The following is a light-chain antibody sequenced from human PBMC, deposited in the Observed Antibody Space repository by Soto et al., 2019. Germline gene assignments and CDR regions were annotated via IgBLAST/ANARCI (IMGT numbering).Light chain of an antibody. CDR3: GTWDDSLSIPV. CDR1: SSDVGGYNY. Sequence: QSALTQPRSVSGSPGQSVTISCTGTSSDVGGYNYVSWYQQHPDKAPKLLMYNNNQRPSGIPDRFSASKSGTSASLAISGLQSADEADYYCGTWDDSLSIPVFGGGTKLTVL. J-gene: IGLJ3*02. CDR2: NNN. V-gene: IGLV2-11*01.